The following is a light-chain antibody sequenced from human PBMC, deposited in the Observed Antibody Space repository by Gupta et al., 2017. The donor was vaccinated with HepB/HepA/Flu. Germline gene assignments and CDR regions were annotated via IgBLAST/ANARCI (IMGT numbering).Light chain of an antibody. CDR3: GTGDSSRSGLV. Sequence: QSVFTPPPSVSAAPGQMVTISCSGSSSNIGNNFLSWYQQLPAPAPKLLIYDNNKRRSVIPERFSGSKSGTSATLGITGLQTGEEADYYCGTGDSSRSGLVFGGGTKLTVL. CDR2: DNN. CDR1: SSNIGNNF. V-gene: IGLV1-51*01. J-gene: IGLJ2*01.